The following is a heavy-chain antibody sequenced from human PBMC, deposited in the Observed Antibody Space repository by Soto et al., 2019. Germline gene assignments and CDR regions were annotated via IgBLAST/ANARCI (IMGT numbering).Heavy chain of an antibody. CDR1: GGSISSGDYY. CDR2: IYYSGST. V-gene: IGHV4-30-4*01. Sequence: QVQLQESGPGLVKPSQTLSLTCTVSGGSISSGDYYWSWIRQPPGKGLEWVGYIYYSGSTYYNPSLKSRLXTXVYXSKNQFSLKLSSVTAADTAVYYCARERPDGSRLDPWGQGTLVTVSS. CDR3: ARERPDGSRLDP. D-gene: IGHD6-13*01. J-gene: IGHJ5*02.